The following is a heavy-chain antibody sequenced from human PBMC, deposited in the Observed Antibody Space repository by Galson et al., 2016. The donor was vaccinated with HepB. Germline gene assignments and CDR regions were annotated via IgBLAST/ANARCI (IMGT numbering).Heavy chain of an antibody. J-gene: IGHJ6*01. CDR2: IYHSGST. CDR3: ARHVRDTYCSSSSCDYFYGVDV. Sequence: SETLSLTCAVSGGSIRSSNWWTWVRQPPGKGLEWIGEIYHSGSTNYKPPLKSRVTISVDKYQKHFSLKLTPVTDAYTAVYYCARHVRDTYCSSSSCDYFYGVDVWRQGTTVTVSS. CDR1: GGSIRSSNW. D-gene: IGHD2-2*01. V-gene: IGHV4-4*02.